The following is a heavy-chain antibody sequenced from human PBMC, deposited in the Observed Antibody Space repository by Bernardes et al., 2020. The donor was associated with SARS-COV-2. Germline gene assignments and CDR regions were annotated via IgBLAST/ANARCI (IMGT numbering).Heavy chain of an antibody. CDR3: AHSYYDSSGYYPDYFDY. CDR1: GFSLSTSGVG. V-gene: IGHV2-5*02. D-gene: IGHD3-22*01. CDR2: IYWDDDK. J-gene: IGHJ4*02. Sequence: SGPTLVKPTQTLTLTCTFSGFSLSTSGVGVGWIRQPPGKALEWLALIYWDDDKRYSPSLKSRLTITKDTSKNQVVLTMTNMDPVDTATYYCAHSYYDSSGYYPDYFDYWGQGTLVTVSS.